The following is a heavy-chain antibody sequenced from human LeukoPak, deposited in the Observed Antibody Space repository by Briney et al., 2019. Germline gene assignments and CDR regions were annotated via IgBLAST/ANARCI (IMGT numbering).Heavy chain of an antibody. CDR2: INHSGGS. Sequence: SETLSLTCGVTGVSFSDYYWSWIRQSPGKGLEWIAEINHSGGSKYNPSLKSQVAISVDTSKNQFSLRLTSVTAADTAVYYCVRGVRSWGRKVLDFWGQGTLVTVSS. CDR3: VRGVRSWGRKVLDF. D-gene: IGHD2-15*01. J-gene: IGHJ4*02. CDR1: GVSFSDYY. V-gene: IGHV4-34*01.